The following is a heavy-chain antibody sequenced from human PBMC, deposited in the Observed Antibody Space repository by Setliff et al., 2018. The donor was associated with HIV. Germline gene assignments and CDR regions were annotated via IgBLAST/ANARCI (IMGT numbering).Heavy chain of an antibody. CDR1: GGSISSGSYY. D-gene: IGHD3-10*01. CDR2: IYTSGST. J-gene: IGHJ4*02. V-gene: IGHV4-61*09. CDR3: ARRADYDGSGSPFDY. Sequence: SETLSLTCTVSGGSISSGSYYWSWMRQPAGKGLEWIGHIYTSGSTYYNPSLRSRVTISVDTSKNLFSLKLDFVTAADTDVYYCARRADYDGSGSPFDYWGQGTLVTVSS.